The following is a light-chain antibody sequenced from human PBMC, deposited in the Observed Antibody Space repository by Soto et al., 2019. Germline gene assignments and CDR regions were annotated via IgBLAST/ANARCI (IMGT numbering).Light chain of an antibody. CDR1: QTVRNNY. CDR3: QQYNSYSPLT. Sequence: EFVLTQSPVTLSLSPGERSTLSFMASQTVRNNYLAWYQQKPGQAPRLLIYDASSRATGIPDRLSGGGSGTEFTLTISSLQPDDFATYYCQQYNSYSPLTFGGGTKVDIK. J-gene: IGKJ4*01. CDR2: DAS. V-gene: IGKV3-20*01.